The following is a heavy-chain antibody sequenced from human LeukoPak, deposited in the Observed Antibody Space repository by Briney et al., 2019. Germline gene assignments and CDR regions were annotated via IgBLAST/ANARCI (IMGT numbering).Heavy chain of an antibody. J-gene: IGHJ6*02. D-gene: IGHD3-10*01. CDR3: ARYGSGSHYYYYYGMDV. Sequence: ASVKVSCKASGYTFTSYAMHWVRQAPGQRLEWMGWINAGNGNTKYSQKFQGRVAITRDTSASTAYMELSSLRSEDTAVYYCARYGSGSHYYYYYGMDVWGQGTTVTVSS. CDR1: GYTFTSYA. V-gene: IGHV1-3*01. CDR2: INAGNGNT.